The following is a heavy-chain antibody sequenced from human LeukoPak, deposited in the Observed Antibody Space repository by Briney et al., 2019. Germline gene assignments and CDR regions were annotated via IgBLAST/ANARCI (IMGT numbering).Heavy chain of an antibody. J-gene: IGHJ3*02. Sequence: SETLSLTCAVYGGSFSGYYWSWIRQPPGKGLEWIGEINHSGSTNYNPSLKSRVTISVDTSKNQFSLKLSSVTAADTAVYYCARPGLGAFDIWGQGTMVTVSS. V-gene: IGHV4-34*01. D-gene: IGHD3-16*01. CDR2: INHSGST. CDR1: GGSFSGYY. CDR3: ARPGLGAFDI.